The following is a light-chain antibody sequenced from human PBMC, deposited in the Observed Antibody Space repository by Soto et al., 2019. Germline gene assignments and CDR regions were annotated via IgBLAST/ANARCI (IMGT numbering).Light chain of an antibody. V-gene: IGLV1-44*01. CDR1: RSDIGSNF. J-gene: IGLJ1*01. CDR3: AAWDDSLTRPV. Sequence: QSVLSQPPSASGTPGQTVIISCSGSRSDIGSNFVNWYQHLPGTAPKLLIYNSNQRPSGVPDRFSGSKSGTSASLAISGLQSEDEADYYCAAWDDSLTRPVFGTGTKVTVL. CDR2: NSN.